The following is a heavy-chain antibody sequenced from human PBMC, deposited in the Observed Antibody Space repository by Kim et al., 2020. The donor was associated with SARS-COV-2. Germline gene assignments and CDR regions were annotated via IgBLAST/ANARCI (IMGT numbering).Heavy chain of an antibody. D-gene: IGHD3-22*01. CDR3: AREYYYDSSGYYYY. Sequence: GDSVKDRITITRHNAKNSLFLQMNSLSAEDTAVYYCAREYYYDSSGYYYYWGQGTLVTVSS. J-gene: IGHJ4*02. V-gene: IGHV3-48*03.